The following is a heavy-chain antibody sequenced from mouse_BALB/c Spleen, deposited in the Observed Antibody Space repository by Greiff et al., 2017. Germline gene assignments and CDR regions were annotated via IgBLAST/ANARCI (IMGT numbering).Heavy chain of an antibody. CDR3: ARDGYDWFAY. CDR1: GYTFTSYT. Sequence: VKLMESGAELARPGASVKMSCKASGYTFTSYTMHWVKQRPGQGLEWIGYINPSSGYTNYNQKFKDKATLTADKSSSTAYMQLSSLTSEDSAVYYCARDGYDWFAYWGQGTLVTVSA. V-gene: IGHV1-4*01. D-gene: IGHD2-2*01. J-gene: IGHJ3*01. CDR2: INPSSGYT.